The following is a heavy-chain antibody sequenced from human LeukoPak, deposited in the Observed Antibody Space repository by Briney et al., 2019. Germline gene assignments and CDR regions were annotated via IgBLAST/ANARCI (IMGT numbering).Heavy chain of an antibody. D-gene: IGHD3-10*01. CDR2: IYTSGST. Sequence: SQTLSLTCTVSGGSISSGSYYWSWIRQPAGKGLEWIGRIYTSGSTNYNPSLKSRVTISVDTSKNQFSLKLSSVTAADTAVYYCARAPPYCGTPDYWGQGTLVTVSS. CDR3: ARAPPYCGTPDY. CDR1: GGSISSGSYY. J-gene: IGHJ4*01. V-gene: IGHV4-61*02.